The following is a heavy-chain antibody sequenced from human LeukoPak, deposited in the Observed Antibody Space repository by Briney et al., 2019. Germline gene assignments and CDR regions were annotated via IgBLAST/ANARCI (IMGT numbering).Heavy chain of an antibody. CDR1: GYTFTGYY. CDR2: INPNSGGT. J-gene: IGHJ4*02. V-gene: IGHV1-2*02. D-gene: IGHD3-22*01. CDR3: ARDHTPRYYYDSSGYFDY. Sequence: ASVKVSCKASGYTFTGYYMHWVRQAPGQGLEWMGWINPNSGGTDYAQKFQGRVTMTRDTSISTAYMELSRLRSDDTAVYYCARDHTPRYYYDSSGYFDYWGQGTLVTVSS.